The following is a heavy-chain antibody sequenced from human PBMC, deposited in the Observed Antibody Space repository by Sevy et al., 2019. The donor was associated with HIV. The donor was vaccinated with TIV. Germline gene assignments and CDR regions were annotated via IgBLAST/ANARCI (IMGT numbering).Heavy chain of an antibody. Sequence: SETLSLTCAVYGGSFSGYYWSWIRQPPGKGLEWIGEINHSGSTNYNPSLKSLVTISVDTSKNQFSLKLSSVTAADTAVYYCARDGPIVVVPAARASDWFDPWGQGTLVTVSS. CDR1: GGSFSGYY. J-gene: IGHJ5*02. CDR2: INHSGST. V-gene: IGHV4-34*01. D-gene: IGHD2-2*01. CDR3: ARDGPIVVVPAARASDWFDP.